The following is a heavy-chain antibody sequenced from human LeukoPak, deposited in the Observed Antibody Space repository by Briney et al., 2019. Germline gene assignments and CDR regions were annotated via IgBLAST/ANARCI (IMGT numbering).Heavy chain of an antibody. CDR2: ISAGGVST. Sequence: AGGSLRLSCAASGFTFSSYAMSWVRQAPGKGLEWVSAISAGGVSTHYADSVKGRFTISRDNSKNTLYLQMNSLRAEDTAVYYCAKGAGTDRTWGQGTLVTVSS. CDR3: AKGAGTDRT. V-gene: IGHV3-23*01. CDR1: GFTFSSYA. J-gene: IGHJ5*02.